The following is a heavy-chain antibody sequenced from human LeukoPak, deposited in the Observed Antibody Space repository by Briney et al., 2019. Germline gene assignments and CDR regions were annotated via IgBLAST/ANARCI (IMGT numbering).Heavy chain of an antibody. V-gene: IGHV1-2*02. J-gene: IGHJ5*02. Sequence: ASVKVSCKASGYTFTSYGISWVRQAPGQGLEWMGWINPNSGGTNYAQKFQGRVTMTRDTSISTAYMELSRLRSDDTAVYYCARVGYYDILFGWFDPWGQGTLVTVSS. CDR3: ARVGYYDILFGWFDP. CDR1: GYTFTSYG. D-gene: IGHD3-22*01. CDR2: INPNSGGT.